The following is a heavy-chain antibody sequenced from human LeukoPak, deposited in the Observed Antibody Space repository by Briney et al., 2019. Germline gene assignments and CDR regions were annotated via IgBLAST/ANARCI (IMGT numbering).Heavy chain of an antibody. Sequence: PSETLSLTRAVYGGSFSGYYWSWIRQPPGKGLEWIGEINHSGSTNYNPSLKSRVTISVDTSKNQFPLKLSSVTAADTAVYYCARGSRGGLRSRYFDLWGRGTLVTVSS. V-gene: IGHV4-34*01. J-gene: IGHJ2*01. CDR3: ARGSRGGLRSRYFDL. D-gene: IGHD2/OR15-2a*01. CDR1: GGSFSGYY. CDR2: INHSGST.